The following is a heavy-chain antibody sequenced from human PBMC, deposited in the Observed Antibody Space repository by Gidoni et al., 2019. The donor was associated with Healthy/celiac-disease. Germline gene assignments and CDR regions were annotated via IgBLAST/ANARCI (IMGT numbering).Heavy chain of an antibody. J-gene: IGHJ3*02. CDR2: IKQDGSEK. CDR3: ARDRWRFIPDAFDI. D-gene: IGHD3-3*01. Sequence: EVQLVESGGGLVQPGGSLRLSCAASGFTFSSYWMSWVRQAPGKGLEWVANIKQDGSEKYYVDSVKGRFTISRDNAKNSLYLQMNSLRAEDTAVYYCARDRWRFIPDAFDIWGQGTMVTVSS. CDR1: GFTFSSYW. V-gene: IGHV3-7*01.